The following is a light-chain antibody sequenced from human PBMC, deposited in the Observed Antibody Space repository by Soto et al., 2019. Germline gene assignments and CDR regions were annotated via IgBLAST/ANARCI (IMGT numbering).Light chain of an antibody. CDR2: DAP. Sequence: DIQMTQSPSSLSASVGDRVTITCQASQDISNSLNWYQQRPGKAPNLLTYDAPNLETGVPSRFSGSGSGTHFTLTISSLQPEDIATYHCQQYNNLPLTFGGGTKVDI. J-gene: IGKJ4*01. CDR1: QDISNS. V-gene: IGKV1-33*01. CDR3: QQYNNLPLT.